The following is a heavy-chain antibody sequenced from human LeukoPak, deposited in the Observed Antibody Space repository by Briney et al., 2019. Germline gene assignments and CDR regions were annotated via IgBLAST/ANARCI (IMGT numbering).Heavy chain of an antibody. V-gene: IGHV3-66*01. CDR1: GFTVSSKY. J-gene: IGHJ4*02. D-gene: IGHD5-18*01. CDR3: ARDGEYSYGYGFDY. Sequence: GGSLRLSCAASGFTVSSKYVSWVRQAPGKGLEWVSVIYGGGGTYYADSVKGRFTISRDNSKNTLYLQINSLRAEDTAVYYCARDGEYSYGYGFDYWGQGTLVTVSS. CDR2: IYGGGGT.